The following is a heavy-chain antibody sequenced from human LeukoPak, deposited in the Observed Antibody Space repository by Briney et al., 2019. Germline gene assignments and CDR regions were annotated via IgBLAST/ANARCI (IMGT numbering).Heavy chain of an antibody. Sequence: SETLSLTCAVYGGSFSGYYWSWIRQPPGKGLEWIGEINHSGSTNYNPSLKSRVTISVDTSKNQFSLKLGSVTAADTAVYYCARVRGYRSYTDYWGQGTLVTVSS. J-gene: IGHJ4*02. CDR1: GGSFSGYY. CDR3: ARVRGYRSYTDY. V-gene: IGHV4-34*01. CDR2: INHSGST. D-gene: IGHD1-26*01.